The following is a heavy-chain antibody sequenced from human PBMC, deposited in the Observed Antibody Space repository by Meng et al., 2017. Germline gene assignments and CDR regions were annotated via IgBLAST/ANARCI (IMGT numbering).Heavy chain of an antibody. Sequence: VSVRGSGPGDLAAPGTPSLTLLCVGDSLSMVGWRRWARHPAGKGLGWIEEIYHSGHTNSNQSLKRLFTIAIDKSKTQFSLRLSPVIAADTAVYYCASWVYSCGWQWGEGTLVTVSS. CDR3: ASWVYSCGWQ. D-gene: IGHD6-19*01. J-gene: IGHJ4*02. V-gene: IGHV4/OR15-8*02. CDR2: IYHSGHT. CDR1: GDSLSMVGW.